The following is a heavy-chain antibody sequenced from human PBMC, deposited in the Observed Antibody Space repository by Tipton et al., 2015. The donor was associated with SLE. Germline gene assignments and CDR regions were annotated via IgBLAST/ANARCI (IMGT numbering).Heavy chain of an antibody. J-gene: IGHJ6*03. CDR1: GFTFTSYA. CDR2: ISGSGASGSGA. V-gene: IGHV3-23*01. Sequence: GSLRLSCAASGFTFTSYAMSWVRQAPGQGLEWVSSISGSGASGSGADYADSVKGRFTISRDNSKNTLSLQMNSLRAEDTAVYYCARVRNYYYMDVWGKGTTVTVSS. CDR3: ARVRNYYYMDV.